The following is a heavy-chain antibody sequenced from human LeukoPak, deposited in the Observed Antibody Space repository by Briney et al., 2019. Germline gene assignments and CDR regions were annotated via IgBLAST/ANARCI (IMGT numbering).Heavy chain of an antibody. Sequence: SETLSLTCTVSGGSISSYYWSWIRQPAGKGLEWIGRIYTSGSTNYNPSLKSRVTMSVDTSKNQFSLKLSSVTAADTAVYYCARELYYDSSDYYYYYYYMDVWGKGTTVTVSS. CDR1: GGSISSYY. D-gene: IGHD3-22*01. J-gene: IGHJ6*03. V-gene: IGHV4-4*07. CDR2: IYTSGST. CDR3: ARELYYDSSDYYYYYYYMDV.